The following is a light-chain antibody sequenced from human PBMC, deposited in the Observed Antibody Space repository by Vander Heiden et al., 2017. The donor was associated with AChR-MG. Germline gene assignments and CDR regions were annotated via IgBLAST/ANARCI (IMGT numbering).Light chain of an antibody. V-gene: IGLV2-14*03. CDR3: SSYTNSTLVI. Sequence: QSALTQPASVSGSPGQSIAISCPGTRYKYVSWYQPHPGKAPKLIIYDVNNRPSGVSNRFSGSKSGNTASLTISGLQAEDEADYYCSSYTNSTLVIFGGGTKLTVL. J-gene: IGLJ2*01. CDR1: RYKY. CDR2: DVN.